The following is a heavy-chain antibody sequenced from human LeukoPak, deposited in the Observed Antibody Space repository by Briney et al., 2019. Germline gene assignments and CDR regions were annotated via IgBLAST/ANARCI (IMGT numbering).Heavy chain of an antibody. CDR1: GGSITSGSYY. Sequence: SQTLSLTCTASGGSITSGSYYWSWIRQPAGKGLEWIGRIYTSGSTNYNPSLKSRVTISVDTSKNQFSLKLSSVTAADTAVYYCVWGELYSNGNYFDYWGQGTLVTVSS. CDR3: VWGELYSNGNYFDY. V-gene: IGHV4-61*02. J-gene: IGHJ4*02. CDR2: IYTSGST. D-gene: IGHD4-11*01.